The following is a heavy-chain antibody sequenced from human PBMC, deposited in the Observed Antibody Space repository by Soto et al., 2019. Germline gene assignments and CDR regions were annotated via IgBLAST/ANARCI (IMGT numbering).Heavy chain of an antibody. Sequence: QITLKESGPTLVKPTQTLTLTCTFSGFSLSTSGVGVGWIRQPPGKALEWLALTYWDDDKRYSPSLKSRLTIAMDPAKNQVVLRMTNMHPVDTASYYFAHSRIAPPSTDSFDIWVQGRTLTVSS. J-gene: IGHJ3*02. V-gene: IGHV2-5*02. CDR3: AHSRIAPPSTDSFDI. CDR2: TYWDDDK. D-gene: IGHD6-13*01. CDR1: GFSLSTSGVG.